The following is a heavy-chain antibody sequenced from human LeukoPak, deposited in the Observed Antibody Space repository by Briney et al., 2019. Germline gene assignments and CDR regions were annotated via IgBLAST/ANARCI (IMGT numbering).Heavy chain of an antibody. V-gene: IGHV3-21*01. J-gene: IGHJ4*02. D-gene: IGHD3-10*01. Sequence: GGSLRLSCAASGFTFSSHSLNWVRRAPGKGLEWISSISGSSSFIYYAGSVKGRFTISRDNAKASVYLQMNSLRAEDTAVYYCARDRGPRTGFMVREAYDYWGQGTLVTVSS. CDR3: ARDRGPRTGFMVREAYDY. CDR2: ISGSSSFI. CDR1: GFTFSSHS.